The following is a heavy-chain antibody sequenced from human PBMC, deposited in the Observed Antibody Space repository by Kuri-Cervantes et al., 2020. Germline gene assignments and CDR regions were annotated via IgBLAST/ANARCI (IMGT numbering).Heavy chain of an antibody. V-gene: IGHV3-33*01. CDR2: IWYDGSNK. CDR3: ARDPSMIVVVMMFDP. D-gene: IGHD3-22*01. J-gene: IGHJ5*02. CDR1: GFTFSSYG. Sequence: LSLTCAASGFTFSSYGMHWVRQAPGKGLEWVAVIWYDGSNKYYADSVKGRFTISRDNSKNTLYLQMNSLRAEDTAVYYCARDPSMIVVVMMFDPWGQGTLVTVSS.